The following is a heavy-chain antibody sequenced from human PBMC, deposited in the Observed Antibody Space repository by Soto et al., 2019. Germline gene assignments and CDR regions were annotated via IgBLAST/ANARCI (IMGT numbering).Heavy chain of an antibody. V-gene: IGHV5-51*01. CDR2: IYPGDSGT. J-gene: IGHJ4*02. D-gene: IGHD3-16*01. Sequence: PGESLKISCKGSGYSFTSYWIGWVRQMPGKGPEWMGIIYPGDSGTRYNPSFQGRVTISVDRSISTAYLEWASLKASDSAKYYCAKTFGDYLYPFDYWGQGTLVTVSS. CDR3: AKTFGDYLYPFDY. CDR1: GYSFTSYW.